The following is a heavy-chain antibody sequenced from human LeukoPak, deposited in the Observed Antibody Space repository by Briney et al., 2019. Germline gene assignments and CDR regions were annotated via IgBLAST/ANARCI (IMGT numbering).Heavy chain of an antibody. D-gene: IGHD4-17*01. Sequence: KPSETLSLTCAVYGGSFSGYYWSWIRQPPGKGLEWIGYIYHSGSTYYNPSLKSRVTISVDRSKNQFSLKLSSVTAADTAVYYCARKSYGDSNFDYWGQGTLVTVSS. V-gene: IGHV4-34*01. CDR2: IYHSGST. J-gene: IGHJ4*02. CDR3: ARKSYGDSNFDY. CDR1: GGSFSGYY.